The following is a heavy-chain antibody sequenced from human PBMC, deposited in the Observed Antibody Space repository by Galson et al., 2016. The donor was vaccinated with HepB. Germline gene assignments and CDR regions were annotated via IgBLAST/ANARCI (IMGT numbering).Heavy chain of an antibody. CDR3: AKDHTDNSGTSWYFDL. D-gene: IGHD3-22*01. V-gene: IGHV3-43*01. CDR2: ISRDGDHT. CDR1: GITFDVYT. Sequence: SLRLSCAASGITFDVYTMHWVRQAPGKGLEWVSLISRDGDHTHYANSVKGRFTISRDNGKNSLYLQMNSLRTEDTALYYCAKDHTDNSGTSWYFDLWGRGTLVSVSS. J-gene: IGHJ2*01.